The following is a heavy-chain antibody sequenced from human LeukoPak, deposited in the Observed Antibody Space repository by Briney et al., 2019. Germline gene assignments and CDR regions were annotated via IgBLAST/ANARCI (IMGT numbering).Heavy chain of an antibody. D-gene: IGHD6-19*01. Sequence: SQTLSLTCTVSGGSISSGGYYWSWIRQPPGKGLEWIGYIYHSGSTYYNPSLKSRVTISVDRSKNQFSLKLSSVTAADTAVYYCARGAVAYPGPDYWGQGTLVTVSS. CDR1: GGSISSGGYY. J-gene: IGHJ4*02. CDR3: ARGAVAYPGPDY. CDR2: IYHSGST. V-gene: IGHV4-30-2*01.